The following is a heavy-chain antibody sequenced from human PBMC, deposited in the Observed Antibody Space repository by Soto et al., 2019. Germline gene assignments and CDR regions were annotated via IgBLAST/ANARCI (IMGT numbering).Heavy chain of an antibody. J-gene: IGHJ5*02. V-gene: IGHV4-34*01. Sequence: SETLSLTCAVYGGSFSGYYWTWIRQPPGTGLEWIGEINHSGSTNYNPSLKSRVTISVDTSKNQFSLKLSSVTAADTAVYYCARGRITMVRGRNWFDPWGQGTLVTVSS. CDR2: INHSGST. D-gene: IGHD3-10*01. CDR3: ARGRITMVRGRNWFDP. CDR1: GGSFSGYY.